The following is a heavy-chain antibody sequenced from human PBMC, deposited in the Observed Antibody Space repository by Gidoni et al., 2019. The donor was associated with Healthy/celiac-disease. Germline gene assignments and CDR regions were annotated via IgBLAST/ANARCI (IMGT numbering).Heavy chain of an antibody. CDR3: ARERDLRLDHPFDY. D-gene: IGHD3-16*01. Sequence: YSMNWVRQAPGKGLEWVSSISSSSSYIYYADSVKGRFTISRDNAKNSLYLQMNSLRAEDTAVYYCARERDLRLDHPFDYWGQGTLVTVSS. CDR2: ISSSSSYI. CDR1: YS. J-gene: IGHJ4*02. V-gene: IGHV3-21*01.